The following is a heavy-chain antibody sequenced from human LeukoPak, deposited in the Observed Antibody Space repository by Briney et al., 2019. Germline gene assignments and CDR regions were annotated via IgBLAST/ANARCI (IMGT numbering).Heavy chain of an antibody. CDR1: GGTFSSYA. CDR3: AKEPASRLSGYYYMDV. Sequence: SVKVSCKASGGTFSSYAISWVRQAPGQGLEWMGRIIPIFGTANYAQKFQGRVTITADKSTSTAYMELSSLRSEDTAVYYCAKEPASRLSGYYYMDVWGKGTTVTVPS. D-gene: IGHD2/OR15-2a*01. J-gene: IGHJ6*03. V-gene: IGHV1-69*06. CDR2: IIPIFGTA.